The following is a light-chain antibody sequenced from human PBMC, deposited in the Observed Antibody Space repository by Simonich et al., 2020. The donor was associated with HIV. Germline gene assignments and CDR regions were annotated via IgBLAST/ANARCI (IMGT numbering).Light chain of an antibody. CDR3: QSYDSSLEGV. CDR1: SSNIGAGYD. Sequence: QSVLTQPPSVSGAPGQRVTMSCTGSSSNIGAGYDVHWYQQFPGTAPKLLIYDNSNRPSWVPDRFSGSKSCTSASLAITGLQAEDEADYYCQSYDSSLEGVFGGGTKLTVL. CDR2: DNS. V-gene: IGLV1-40*01. J-gene: IGLJ3*02.